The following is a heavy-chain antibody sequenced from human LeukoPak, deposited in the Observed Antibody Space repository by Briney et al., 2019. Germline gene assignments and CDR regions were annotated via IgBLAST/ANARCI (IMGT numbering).Heavy chain of an antibody. D-gene: IGHD2-2*01. CDR1: GGSISSGGYY. CDR2: IYYSGGT. CDR3: ARSGGYCSSTSCYDPPY. J-gene: IGHJ4*02. V-gene: IGHV4-31*03. Sequence: SETLSLTCTVSGGSISSGGYYWSWVRQHPGRGLEWIGYIYYSGGTYYNPSLKSRVTISVDTSKNQFSLKLSSVTAADTAVYYCARSGGYCSSTSCYDPPYWGQGTPVTVSS.